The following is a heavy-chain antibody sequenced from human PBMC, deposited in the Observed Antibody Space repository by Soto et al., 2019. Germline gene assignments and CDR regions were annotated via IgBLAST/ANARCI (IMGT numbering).Heavy chain of an antibody. CDR3: ARERRDGYNLSYYYYGMDV. CDR1: GGSISSGDYY. CDR2: IYYSGST. V-gene: IGHV4-30-4*01. J-gene: IGHJ6*02. Sequence: TLSLTCTVSGGSISSGDYYWSWIRQPPGKGLEWIGYIYYSGSTYYNPSLKSRVTISVDTSKNQFSLKLSSVTAADTAVYYCARERRDGYNLSYYYYGMDVWGQGTTVTVSS. D-gene: IGHD5-12*01.